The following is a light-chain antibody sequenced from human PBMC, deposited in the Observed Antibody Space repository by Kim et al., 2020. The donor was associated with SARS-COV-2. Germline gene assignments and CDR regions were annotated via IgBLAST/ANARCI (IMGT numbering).Light chain of an antibody. CDR1: HSVGIS. CDR2: AVS. V-gene: IGKV3-20*01. Sequence: LSPGEGATPSCRASHSVGISLAWYQQKPGQAPRLLIYAVSSRATGIPDRFSGSGSGTDVTLTISRLEPEDCAVYYCQQYGNSPWTFGQGTKVDIK. J-gene: IGKJ1*01. CDR3: QQYGNSPWT.